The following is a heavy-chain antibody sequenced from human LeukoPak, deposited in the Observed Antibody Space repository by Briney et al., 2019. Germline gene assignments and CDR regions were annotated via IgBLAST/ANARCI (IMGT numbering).Heavy chain of an antibody. V-gene: IGHV1-2*02. Sequence: ASVTVSCKASGYTFTGYYMHWVRQAPGQGLEWMGWINPNSGGTNYAQKFQGRVTMTRDTSISTAYMELSRLRSDDTAVYYCARDRAIYDILTGYHIDYWGQGTLVTVSS. CDR1: GYTFTGYY. CDR2: INPNSGGT. J-gene: IGHJ4*02. CDR3: ARDRAIYDILTGYHIDY. D-gene: IGHD3-9*01.